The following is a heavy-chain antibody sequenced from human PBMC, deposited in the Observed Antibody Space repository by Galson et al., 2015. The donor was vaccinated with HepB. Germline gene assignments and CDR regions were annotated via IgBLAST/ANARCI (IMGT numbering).Heavy chain of an antibody. CDR2: INWNDDK. CDR3: AHRPRRGVGWAFDY. J-gene: IGHJ4*02. Sequence: PALVKPTQTLTLTCTFSGFSLSTSGVGVGWIRQPPGKALEWLALINWNDDKRYSPSLKNRLTITKDTSKNQVVLTMTNMDPVDTATYYCAHRPRRGVGWAFDYWGQGTLVTVSS. V-gene: IGHV2-5*01. CDR1: GFSLSTSGVG. D-gene: IGHD3-10*01.